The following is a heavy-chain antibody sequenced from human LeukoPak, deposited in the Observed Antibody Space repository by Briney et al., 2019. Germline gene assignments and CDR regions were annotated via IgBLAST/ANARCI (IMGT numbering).Heavy chain of an antibody. CDR3: ARDRAWSPAGRSGAMGMDV. Sequence: GASVKVSCKVSGYTLTELSMHWVRQAPGKGLEWMGGFDPEDGETIYAQKFQGRVTMTEDTSTDTAYMELSRLRSDDTAVYYCARDRAWSPAGRSGAMGMDVWGKGTTVTVSS. J-gene: IGHJ6*03. D-gene: IGHD1-26*01. CDR1: GYTLTELS. V-gene: IGHV1-24*01. CDR2: FDPEDGET.